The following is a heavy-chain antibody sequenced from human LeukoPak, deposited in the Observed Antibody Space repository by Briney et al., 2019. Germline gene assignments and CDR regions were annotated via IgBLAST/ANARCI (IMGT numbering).Heavy chain of an antibody. V-gene: IGHV7-4-1*02. D-gene: IGHD6-13*01. CDR2: INTNTGNP. CDR3: AREGGIAASFPFDY. CDR1: GYTFTSYD. J-gene: IGHJ4*02. Sequence: ASVKVSCKASGYTFTSYDMNWVRQAPGQGLEWMGWINTNTGNPTYAQGFTGRFVFSLDTSVSTAYLQISSLKAEDTAVYYCAREGGIAASFPFDYWGQGTLVTVSS.